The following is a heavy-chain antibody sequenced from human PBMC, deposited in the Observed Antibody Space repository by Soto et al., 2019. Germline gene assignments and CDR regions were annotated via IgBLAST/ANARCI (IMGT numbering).Heavy chain of an antibody. D-gene: IGHD6-6*01. CDR3: ARASSSSSAADY. J-gene: IGHJ4*02. CDR2: IYDTESA. Sequence: SETLSLTCSVSGESIRSGRYYLSWIRHLPGKGLEWIGYIYDTESAYYNPPLKSRVSISMDTSENHFAMRLTSVTAADSAVYYCARASSSSSAADYWGQGLQVT. V-gene: IGHV4-31*03. CDR1: GESIRSGRYY.